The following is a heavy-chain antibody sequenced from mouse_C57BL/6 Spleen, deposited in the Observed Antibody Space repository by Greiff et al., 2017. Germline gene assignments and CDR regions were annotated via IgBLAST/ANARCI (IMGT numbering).Heavy chain of an antibody. CDR2: ISDGGSYT. Sequence: EVQGVESGGGLVKPGGSLKLSCAASGFTFSSYAMSWVRQTPEKRLEWVATISDGGSYTYYPDNVKGRFTISRDNAKNNLYLQMSHLKSEDTAMYYCARDPYVNWPYWYFDVWGTGTTVTVSS. CDR3: ARDPYVNWPYWYFDV. CDR1: GFTFSSYA. V-gene: IGHV5-4*01. D-gene: IGHD4-1*01. J-gene: IGHJ1*03.